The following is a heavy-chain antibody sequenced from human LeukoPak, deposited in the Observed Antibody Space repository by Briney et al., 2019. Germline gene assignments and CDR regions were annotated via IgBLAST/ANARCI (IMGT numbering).Heavy chain of an antibody. CDR1: GFTFTSYA. V-gene: IGHV3-23*01. J-gene: IGHJ4*02. CDR2: ISGSGGST. D-gene: IGHD1-1*01. CDR3: AKDGKGGTPSVVSY. Sequence: PGGSLRLSCAASGFTFTSYAMSWVRQAPGKGLEWVSTISGSGGSTNYADSVKGRFTISRDNFKDTLYLQMNSPRAEDTAVYYCAKDGKGGTPSVVSYWGQGTLVTVSS.